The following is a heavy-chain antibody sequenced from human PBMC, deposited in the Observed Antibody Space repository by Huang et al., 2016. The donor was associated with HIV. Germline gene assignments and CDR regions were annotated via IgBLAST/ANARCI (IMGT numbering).Heavy chain of an antibody. CDR3: AKDPEWEPTRFDY. D-gene: IGHD1-26*01. CDR1: GFTFSSYA. CDR2: IRYEGTKK. V-gene: IGHV3-30*02. J-gene: IGHJ4*02. Sequence: QVQLVDSGGGVVQPGGSLRLSCAASGFTFSSYAMHWVRQAPGKGLEWVAFIRYEGTKKHHADSGKGRFNSSRDNSKNTLYLKMNNLRLEDTAVYYGAKDPEWEPTRFDYWGQGTLVTVSS.